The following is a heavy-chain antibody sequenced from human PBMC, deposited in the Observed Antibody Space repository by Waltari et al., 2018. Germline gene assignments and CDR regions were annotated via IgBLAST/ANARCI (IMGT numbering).Heavy chain of an antibody. CDR3: AKMARMGWELPHFDN. D-gene: IGHD1-26*01. V-gene: IGHV3-23*03. CDR2: IYSGSSRI. Sequence: EVHLLESGGGLVQPGGSLRLSCAASGFTLSMDSMSWFRQAPGKGLEWVSLIYSGSSRIDYADSVKGRFTISRDDAKNTLFLQMNSLRAEDTALYFCAKMARMGWELPHFDNWGQGTLVTVSS. CDR1: GFTLSMDS. J-gene: IGHJ4*02.